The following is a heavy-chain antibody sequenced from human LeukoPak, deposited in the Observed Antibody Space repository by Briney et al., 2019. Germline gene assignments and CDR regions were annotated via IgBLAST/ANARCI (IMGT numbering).Heavy chain of an antibody. D-gene: IGHD5-24*01. CDR2: ISASSSYI. V-gene: IGHV3-21*01. CDR1: GFTFSGYS. Sequence: PGGSLRLSCAASGFTFSGYSMNWVRQAPGKGLEWVSSISASSSYIYYADSVKGRFTISRDNAKNSLYLQMNSLRAEDTAVYYCERRAGYNYYFDYWGQGALVTVSS. CDR3: ERRAGYNYYFDY. J-gene: IGHJ4*02.